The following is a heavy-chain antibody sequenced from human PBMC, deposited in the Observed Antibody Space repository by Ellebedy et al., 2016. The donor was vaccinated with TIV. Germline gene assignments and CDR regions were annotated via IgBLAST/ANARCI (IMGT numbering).Heavy chain of an antibody. J-gene: IGHJ5*02. CDR1: GYSFTSYW. Sequence: PGGSLRLSCKGSGYSFTSYWVGWVRQLPGKGLEWMGIIYPGDSDTRYSPSFQGQVTISADKSISTAYLQWSSLKASDTAMYYCARGRLRYFDWLLNWFDPWGQGTLVTVSS. CDR2: IYPGDSDT. CDR3: ARGRLRYFDWLLNWFDP. V-gene: IGHV5-51*01. D-gene: IGHD3-9*01.